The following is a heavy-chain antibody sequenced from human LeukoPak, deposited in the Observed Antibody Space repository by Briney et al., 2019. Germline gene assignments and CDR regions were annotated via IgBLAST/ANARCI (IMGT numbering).Heavy chain of an antibody. CDR1: GGSIDITNY. CDR2: MSHSGAT. V-gene: IGHV4-4*02. Sequence: SETLSLTCGVSGGSIDITNYWSWVRQAPGKGLEWIGEMSHSGATNYNQSLRSRVTMSLDRSNNQVSLSLTSVTAADTAVYYCTRESRPFCAFAYWGQGVLDTVSS. J-gene: IGHJ4*02. D-gene: IGHD2-2*01. CDR3: TRESRPFCAFAY.